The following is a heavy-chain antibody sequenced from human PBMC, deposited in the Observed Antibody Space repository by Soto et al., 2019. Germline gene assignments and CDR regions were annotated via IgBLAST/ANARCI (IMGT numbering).Heavy chain of an antibody. Sequence: GASVKVSCKAAGYTFTSYAMHWVRQAPGQRLEGMGWINAGNGNTKYSQKFQGRVTITRDTSASTAYMELSSLRSEDTAVYYCARATHTPMVTVEFDYWGQGPLVTVS. CDR3: ARATHTPMVTVEFDY. CDR2: INAGNGNT. J-gene: IGHJ4*02. V-gene: IGHV1-3*01. D-gene: IGHD5-18*01. CDR1: GYTFTSYA.